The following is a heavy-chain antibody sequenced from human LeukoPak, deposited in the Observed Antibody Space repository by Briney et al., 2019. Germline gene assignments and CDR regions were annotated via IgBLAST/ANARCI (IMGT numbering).Heavy chain of an antibody. D-gene: IGHD7-27*01. CDR2: ISGSGADT. Sequence: GSLRLSCAGPGFTFSRPSLFWGRQGPGEGVEWGSAISGSGADTYYADSVKGRFTTFRDNSKNTVYLRMNSLRAEDTAIYYCAKDPWGSRGYFDYWGQGTLVTVSS. J-gene: IGHJ4*02. CDR3: AKDPWGSRGYFDY. CDR1: GFTFSRPS. V-gene: IGHV3-23*01.